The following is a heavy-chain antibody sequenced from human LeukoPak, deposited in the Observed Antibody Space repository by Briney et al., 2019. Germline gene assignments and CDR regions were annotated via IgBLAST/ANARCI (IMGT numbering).Heavy chain of an antibody. V-gene: IGHV4-61*01. CDR2: IFYSGST. J-gene: IGHJ5*02. CDR3: ARVESAYYDFWSGYSRPLNWFDP. D-gene: IGHD3-3*01. CDR1: GDSVSNSNYY. Sequence: PSETLSLTCTVSGDSVSNSNYYWSWIRQPPGKGLEWIGNIFYSGSTNYNPSLKSRVTISVDTSKNQFSLKLSSVTAADTAVYYCARVESAYYDFWSGYSRPLNWFDPWGQGTLVTVSS.